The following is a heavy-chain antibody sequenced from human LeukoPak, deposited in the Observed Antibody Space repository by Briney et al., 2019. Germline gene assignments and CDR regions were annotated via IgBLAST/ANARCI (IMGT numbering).Heavy chain of an antibody. V-gene: IGHV4-34*01. CDR3: ARAGNDWNTGYYFDY. Sequence: SETLSLTCAVYGGSFSGYYWSWIRQPPGKGLEWIGEINHSGSTNYNPSLKSRVTISLDTSKNHISLKLSSVTAADTALYYCARAGNDWNTGYYFDYWGQGTLVTVSS. CDR2: INHSGST. CDR1: GGSFSGYY. D-gene: IGHD1/OR15-1a*01. J-gene: IGHJ4*02.